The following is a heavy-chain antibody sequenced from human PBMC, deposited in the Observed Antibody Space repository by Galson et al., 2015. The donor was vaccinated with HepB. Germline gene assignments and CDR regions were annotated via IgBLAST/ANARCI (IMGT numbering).Heavy chain of an antibody. J-gene: IGHJ4*02. V-gene: IGHV3-23*01. CDR2: ISRSGGWT. Sequence: SLRLSCAGSGLSFSHYAMSWVRQAPGEGLEWIAAISRSGGWTYYADSANDRFTISRDSSKSTLFLQVNSLEAEDTAIYYCAKGNGEAWYYFDTWGQGTLVTVSA. CDR3: AKGNGEAWYYFDT. D-gene: IGHD2-8*01. CDR1: GLSFSHYA.